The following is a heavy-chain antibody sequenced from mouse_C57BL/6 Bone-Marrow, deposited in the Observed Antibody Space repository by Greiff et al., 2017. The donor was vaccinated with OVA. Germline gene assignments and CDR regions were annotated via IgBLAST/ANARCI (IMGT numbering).Heavy chain of an antibody. Sequence: EAKLQESGAELVRPGASVKLSCTASGFNIKDDYMHWVKQRPEQGLEWIGWIDPENGDTEYASKFQGKATITADTSSNTAYLQLSSLTSEDTAVYYCTTPGPYAMDYWGQGTSVTVSS. CDR1: GFNIKDDY. J-gene: IGHJ4*01. CDR2: IDPENGDT. V-gene: IGHV14-4*01. CDR3: TTPGPYAMDY.